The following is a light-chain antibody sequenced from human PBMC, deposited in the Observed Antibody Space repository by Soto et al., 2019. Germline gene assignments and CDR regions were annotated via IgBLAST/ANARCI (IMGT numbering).Light chain of an antibody. Sequence: DIQMTQSPSTLSASVGDRVTITCRASQSISSWLAWYQQKPGKAPKLLIYDASSLESGVPSRFSGSGSGTEFTLTISGLQPDDFATYYCQQYNSYSQWRFGQGTK. CDR2: DAS. J-gene: IGKJ1*01. CDR1: QSISSW. V-gene: IGKV1-5*01. CDR3: QQYNSYSQWR.